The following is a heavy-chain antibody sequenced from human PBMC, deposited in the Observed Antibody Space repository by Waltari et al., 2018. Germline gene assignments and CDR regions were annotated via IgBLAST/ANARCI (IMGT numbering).Heavy chain of an antibody. CDR3: AKEASRGTAAGISGD. J-gene: IGHJ4*02. Sequence: EVQLVESGGGLAKPGGSLRLSCAASGFTFSIYWVSWVRQAPGKGLEWVSAINSGGGSTYYADSVKGRFTISRDNSKNTLSLQMNSLRAEDTAVYYCAKEASRGTAAGISGDWGQGVLVTVSS. V-gene: IGHV3-23*04. CDR2: INSGGGST. CDR1: GFTFSIYW. D-gene: IGHD6-13*01.